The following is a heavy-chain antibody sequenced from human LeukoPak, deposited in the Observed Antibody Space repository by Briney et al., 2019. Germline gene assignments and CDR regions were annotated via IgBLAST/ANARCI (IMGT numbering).Heavy chain of an antibody. J-gene: IGHJ4*02. CDR1: GGSISSTIYY. CDR3: ARVASGPDSSGYQFDY. D-gene: IGHD3-22*01. CDR2: IYYSGST. Sequence: ASETLSLTCTVSGGSISSTIYYWGWIRQPPGKGLEWIGSIYYSGSTYYNPSLKSRVTISVDTSKNQFSLKLSSVTAADTAVYYCARVASGPDSSGYQFDYWGQGTLVTVSS. V-gene: IGHV4-39*07.